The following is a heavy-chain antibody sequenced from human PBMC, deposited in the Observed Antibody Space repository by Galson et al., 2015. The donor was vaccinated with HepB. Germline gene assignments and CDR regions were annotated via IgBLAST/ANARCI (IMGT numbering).Heavy chain of an antibody. CDR2: IWYDGSNK. D-gene: IGHD1-26*01. Sequence: SLRLSCAASGFTFSSSGMHWVRQAPGQGLEWVAAIWYDGSNKYYADSLKGRFTISRDNSKNTLYLDMNSLRAEDTAVYYCARDRVGGRFYFDHWGQGTLVTVSS. V-gene: IGHV3-33*01. CDR1: GFTFSSSG. CDR3: ARDRVGGRFYFDH. J-gene: IGHJ4*02.